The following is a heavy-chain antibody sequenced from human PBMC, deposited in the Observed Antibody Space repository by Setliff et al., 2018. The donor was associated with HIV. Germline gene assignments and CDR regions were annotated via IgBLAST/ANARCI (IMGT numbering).Heavy chain of an antibody. CDR1: GYTFTSYA. V-gene: IGHV1-3*01. CDR2: INAGNGNT. D-gene: IGHD7-27*01. J-gene: IGHJ4*02. CDR3: ARDLPTPNWGFDY. Sequence: ASVKVSCKASGYTFTSYAMHWVRQAPGQRLEWMGWINAGNGNTKYSQKFQGRVTATTDTSASTAYMELSSLRSEDTAVYYCARDLPTPNWGFDYWGQGTLVTVSS.